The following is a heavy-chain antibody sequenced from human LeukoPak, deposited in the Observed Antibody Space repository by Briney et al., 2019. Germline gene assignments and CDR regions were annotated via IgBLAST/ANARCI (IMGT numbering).Heavy chain of an antibody. CDR3: ARRVAVPGTAFDF. V-gene: IGHV5-51*01. CDR2: VYPGDSAT. J-gene: IGHJ4*02. Sequence: GESLKISCPGSEDIFSTSYIGWVRQMPGKGLEWMGIVYPGDSATRYSPSFQGQVTISADKSINTAYLRWSRLKVSDTAMYYCARRVAVPGTAFDFWGQGTLVSVSS. D-gene: IGHD6-19*01. CDR1: EDIFSTSY.